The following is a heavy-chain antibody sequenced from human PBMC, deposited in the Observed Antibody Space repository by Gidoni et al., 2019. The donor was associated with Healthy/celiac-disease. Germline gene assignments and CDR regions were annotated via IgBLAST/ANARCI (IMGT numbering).Heavy chain of an antibody. J-gene: IGHJ5*02. CDR1: GFTFSYYY. D-gene: IGHD3-22*01. CDR3: ARYPSDSSGYYYANWFDP. Sequence: QLQLVESGGGLVRPGGSLGLSCAASGFTFSYYYMSWLRQAPGKGLEWGSYISSSGSTIYYADSVKGRFTISRDNAKNSLYLQMNSLRAEDTAVYYCARYPSDSSGYYYANWFDPWGQGTLVTVSS. V-gene: IGHV3-11*01. CDR2: ISSSGSTI.